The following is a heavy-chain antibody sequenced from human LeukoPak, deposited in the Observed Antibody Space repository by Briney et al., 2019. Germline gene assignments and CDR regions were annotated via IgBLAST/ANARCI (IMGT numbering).Heavy chain of an antibody. CDR1: GGSISSGGYY. J-gene: IGHJ4*02. Sequence: SETLSLTCTVSGGSISSGGYYWSWIRQPPGKGPEWIGEINPGGGTDYNPSLKTRVTISVDTSKNQFSLKLSSVTAADTAVYYCASGVRRAGDYWGQGTLVTVSS. CDR3: ASGVRRAGDY. CDR2: INPGGGT. V-gene: IGHV4-39*07. D-gene: IGHD2-2*01.